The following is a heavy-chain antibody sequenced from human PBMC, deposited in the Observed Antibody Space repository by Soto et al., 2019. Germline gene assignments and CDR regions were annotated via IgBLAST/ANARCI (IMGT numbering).Heavy chain of an antibody. J-gene: IGHJ4*02. D-gene: IGHD3-16*01. CDR1: GDSVSGNSAA. CDR2: TYYRSKWYN. CDR3: EREFPYYESSDSYFNY. Sequence: SQTLSLTCAISGDSVSGNSAAWNWISQSPSRGLEWLGRTYYRSKWYNDYAVSVKSRITVTPDTSKNQFSLHLNSVTPEDTAVYHCEREFPYYESSDSYFNYWGQGALLTFSS. V-gene: IGHV6-1*01.